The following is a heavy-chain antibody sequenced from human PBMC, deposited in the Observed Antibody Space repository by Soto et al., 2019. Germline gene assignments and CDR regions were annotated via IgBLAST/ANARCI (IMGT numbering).Heavy chain of an antibody. J-gene: IGHJ4*02. CDR1: GASISAYA. V-gene: IGHV4-4*07. CDR3: ARGPYSSGWYVVDY. D-gene: IGHD6-19*01. CDR2: LYSSGNT. Sequence: SETLSLTCTVSGASISAYAWSWIRQPAGKGLEWIGRLYSSGNTNYNPSFKSRLTMSADTSKNQFSLKLSSVTAADTAVYYCARGPYSSGWYVVDYWGQGTLVTVS.